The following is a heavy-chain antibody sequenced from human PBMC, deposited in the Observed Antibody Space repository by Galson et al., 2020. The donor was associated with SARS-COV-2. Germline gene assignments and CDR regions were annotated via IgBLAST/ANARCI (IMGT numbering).Heavy chain of an antibody. CDR1: GFTFSSYD. CDR3: ARGEQQLVLGYYYYYMDV. V-gene: IGHV3-13*01. J-gene: IGHJ6*03. Sequence: GGSLSLSCAASGFTFSSYDMHWVRQATGKGLEWVSAIGTAGDTYYPGSVKGRFTISRENAKNSLYLQMNSLRAGDTAVYYCARGEQQLVLGYYYYYMDVWGKGTTVTVSS. D-gene: IGHD6-13*01. CDR2: IGTAGDT.